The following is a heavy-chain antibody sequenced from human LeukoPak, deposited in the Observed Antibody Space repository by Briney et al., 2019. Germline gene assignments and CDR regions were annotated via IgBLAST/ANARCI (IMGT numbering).Heavy chain of an antibody. CDR3: ARERHYYDSSGYKRWYFDL. V-gene: IGHV3-7*03. J-gene: IGHJ2*01. Sequence: GGSLRLSCAASGFTFSSYWMSWVRQAPGKGLEWVANIKQDGSEKYYVDSVKGRFTISRDNAKNSLYLQMNSLRAEDTAVYYCARERHYYDSSGYKRWYFDLWGRGTLVTVSS. D-gene: IGHD3-22*01. CDR1: GFTFSSYW. CDR2: IKQDGSEK.